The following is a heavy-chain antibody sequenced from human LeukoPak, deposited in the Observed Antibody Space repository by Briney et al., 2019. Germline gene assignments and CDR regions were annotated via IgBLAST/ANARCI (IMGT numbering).Heavy chain of an antibody. D-gene: IGHD6-19*01. CDR3: ARADGSGWLTY. CDR2: INNDGSST. Sequence: PGGSLRLSCGASGFTFSSYWMHWVRQAPGKGLVWVSRINNDGSSTTYADSVRGRFTISRDNAKNTLYLQMNSLRAEDTAVYYCARADGSGWLTYWGQGTLVTVSS. CDR1: GFTFSSYW. V-gene: IGHV3-74*01. J-gene: IGHJ4*02.